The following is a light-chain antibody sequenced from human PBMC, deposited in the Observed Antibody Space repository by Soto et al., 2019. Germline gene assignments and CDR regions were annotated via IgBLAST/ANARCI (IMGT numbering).Light chain of an antibody. CDR3: QSYDSSLSGYV. CDR1: SSNIGAGYD. J-gene: IGLJ1*01. V-gene: IGLV1-40*01. CDR2: GNS. Sequence: QSVLTQPPSVSGAPGQRVTISCTGSSSNIGAGYDVHWYQQLPGTAPKLLIYGNSNRPSGVPDRFSGSKSGTSASLAITGLQAEDEADYYCQSYDSSLSGYVFGIGNKVTVL.